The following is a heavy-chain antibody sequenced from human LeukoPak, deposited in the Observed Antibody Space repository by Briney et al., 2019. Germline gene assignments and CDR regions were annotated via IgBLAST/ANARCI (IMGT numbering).Heavy chain of an antibody. D-gene: IGHD2-8*02. Sequence: GGSLRLSCATSGFSVSTNYVTWVRQPPGKGLEWVSVIYSDGSTYYADSVKGRFTISRDNSKNTVYLQMSSLRAEDTAVYYCMDPLVGWGQGTLVTVSS. CDR3: MDPLVG. CDR2: IYSDGST. CDR1: GFSVSTNY. V-gene: IGHV3-53*05. J-gene: IGHJ4*02.